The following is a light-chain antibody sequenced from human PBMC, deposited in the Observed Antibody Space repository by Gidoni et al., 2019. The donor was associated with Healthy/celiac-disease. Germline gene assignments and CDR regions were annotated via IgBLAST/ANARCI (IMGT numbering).Light chain of an antibody. J-gene: IGKJ4*01. Sequence: VFPPSPATLSLSPGERATLSCRASQSVSSYLDWYQQKPGQAPRLLIYDASNRATGLPARFSGSGSGTDFTLTISSLEPEDFAVYYCQQRSNWPLTFXAXTKVEIK. CDR3: QQRSNWPLT. CDR1: QSVSSY. V-gene: IGKV3-11*01. CDR2: DAS.